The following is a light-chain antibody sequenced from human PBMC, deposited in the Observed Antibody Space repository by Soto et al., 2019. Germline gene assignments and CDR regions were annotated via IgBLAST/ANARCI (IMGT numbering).Light chain of an antibody. V-gene: IGLV1-40*01. CDR1: SSNIWAGND. CDR2: GNT. CDR3: QSFDTRLNSVI. Sequence: QAVVTQPPSVSGAPGQRVTISCSGSSSNIWAGNDVHWYQQFPGTAPKLLIYGNTNRPSGVPDRFSGSKSGTSASLAITGLQVEDEADYYCQSFDTRLNSVIFGGGTKLTVL. J-gene: IGLJ2*01.